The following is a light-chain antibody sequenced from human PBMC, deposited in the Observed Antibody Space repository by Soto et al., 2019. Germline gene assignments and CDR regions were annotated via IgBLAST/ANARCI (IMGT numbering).Light chain of an antibody. V-gene: IGKV3-15*01. CDR3: QQSRNWPLT. J-gene: IGKJ4*01. CDR2: DAS. Sequence: EIVMTQSPATLSLSPGEGATLSCKASQNVYNNLAWYQQRPGQPPRLLIYDASTRATGISARFSGSGYGTEFTLTISSLQSEDFAVYFCQQSRNWPLTFGGGTKVEIK. CDR1: QNVYNN.